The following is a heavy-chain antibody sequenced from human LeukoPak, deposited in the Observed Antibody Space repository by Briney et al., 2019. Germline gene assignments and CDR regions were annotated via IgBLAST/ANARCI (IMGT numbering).Heavy chain of an antibody. CDR2: IYSGSNT. Sequence: GGSLRLSCAASGFTVSDNYMSWVRQAPGKGLEWVSVIYSGSNTYYADSVKGRFTISRDNSKNTLYLQMNSLRAEDTAVYYCAREKGILELIYWGQGTLVTASS. V-gene: IGHV3-66*01. D-gene: IGHD3-10*01. CDR3: AREKGILELIY. J-gene: IGHJ4*02. CDR1: GFTVSDNY.